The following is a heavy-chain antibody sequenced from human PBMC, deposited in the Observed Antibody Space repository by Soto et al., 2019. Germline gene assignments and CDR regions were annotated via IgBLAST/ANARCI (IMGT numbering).Heavy chain of an antibody. CDR1: GGSFSGYY. CDR2: INHSGST. CDR3: ARKLYYDRKYYYYGMDV. Sequence: QVQLQQWGAGLLKPSETLSLTCAVYGGSFSGYYWSWIRQPPGKGLEWIGEINHSGSTNYNPSLKSRVTISVDTSKTQFSLKLSSVTAADTAVYYCARKLYYDRKYYYYGMDVWGQGTTVTVSS. D-gene: IGHD3-22*01. J-gene: IGHJ6*02. V-gene: IGHV4-34*01.